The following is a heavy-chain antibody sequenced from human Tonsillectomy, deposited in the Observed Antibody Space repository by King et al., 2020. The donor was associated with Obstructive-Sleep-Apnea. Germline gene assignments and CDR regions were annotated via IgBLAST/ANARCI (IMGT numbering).Heavy chain of an antibody. V-gene: IGHV2-5*01. CDR1: GFSLSTSGVG. Sequence: VTLKESGPTLVKPTQTLTLTCTFSGFSLSTSGVGVGWIRQPPGKALEWLALIYWNDDKRYSPSLKSRLTITTDTSKNQVVLTMTNMDPVDTATYYCAHVTMVRGVIRDFDYWGQGTLVTVSS. CDR3: AHVTMVRGVIRDFDY. CDR2: IYWNDDK. J-gene: IGHJ4*02. D-gene: IGHD3-10*01.